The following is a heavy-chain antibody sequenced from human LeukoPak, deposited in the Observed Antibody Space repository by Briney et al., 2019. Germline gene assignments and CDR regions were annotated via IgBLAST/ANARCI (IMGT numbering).Heavy chain of an antibody. J-gene: IGHJ4*02. CDR1: GFTFGNHA. CDR2: IRNKAYGERP. V-gene: IGHV3-49*03. D-gene: IGHD3-22*01. Sequence: PGRSLRLSCTASGFTFGNHAMSWICQAPGKGLEWVGFIRNKAYGERPDYAASVQGRFTITRDDSESIAYLQMNSLKTEDTSVYYCTRVNYHDSNSFCYGYFYYCGQGTLVTVSS. CDR3: TRVNYHDSNSFCYGYFYY.